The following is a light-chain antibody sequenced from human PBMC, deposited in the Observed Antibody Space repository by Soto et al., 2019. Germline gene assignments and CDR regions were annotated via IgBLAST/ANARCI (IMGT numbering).Light chain of an antibody. V-gene: IGKV1-12*01. CDR2: AAS. CDR1: QDISNW. Sequence: DIQMTQSPSTVSASVGDRVTITCRASQDISNWLNWYQQRPGKAPELLIYAASSLQSGVPSRFSGSGSGTEFTLTITNLQPDDFATYYCQQCYTSPMTFGQGTRVEIK. CDR3: QQCYTSPMT. J-gene: IGKJ5*01.